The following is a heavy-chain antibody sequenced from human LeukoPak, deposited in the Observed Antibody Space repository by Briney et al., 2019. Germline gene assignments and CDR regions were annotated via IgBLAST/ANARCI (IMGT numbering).Heavy chain of an antibody. V-gene: IGHV1-24*01. CDR3: TTGTFYSGSGAYLNYFDP. D-gene: IGHD3-22*01. J-gene: IGHJ5*02. Sequence: ASVKVSCKVFGYTLSKLSIHWVRQAPGGELEWMGGFNPEYRETTCIQRFQDRVTMTEDISTDTAYMELSSLRSEDTAVYYCTTGTFYSGSGAYLNYFDPWGQGTLVTVSS. CDR1: GYTLSKLS. CDR2: FNPEYRET.